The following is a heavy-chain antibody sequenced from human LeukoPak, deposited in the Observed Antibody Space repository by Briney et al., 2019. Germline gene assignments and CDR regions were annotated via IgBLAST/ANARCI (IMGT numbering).Heavy chain of an antibody. V-gene: IGHV3-23*01. Sequence: GGSLRLSCAASEFDFSSHAMTWVRQAPGKGLEWVSAISISGSKTYYADSVKGRFTISRDNPKNTLYLQMNSLRAEDTAVYYCANEIRPNDYWGQGTQVTVSS. CDR2: ISISGSKT. J-gene: IGHJ4*02. D-gene: IGHD4-17*01. CDR1: EFDFSSHA. CDR3: ANEIRPNDY.